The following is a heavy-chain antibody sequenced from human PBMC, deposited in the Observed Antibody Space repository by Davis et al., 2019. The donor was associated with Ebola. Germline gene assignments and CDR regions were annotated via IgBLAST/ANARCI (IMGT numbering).Heavy chain of an antibody. Sequence: PSETLSLTCTVSGGSISSHYWSWIRQPPGKGLEWIGYIFSSGSTSYNPSLKSRVAMSVDTSKNQFSLKLSSVTAADTAVYYCAREKDYYYHGLDVWGQGTTVTVSS. D-gene: IGHD2-15*01. CDR3: AREKDYYYHGLDV. J-gene: IGHJ6*02. V-gene: IGHV4-59*11. CDR2: IFSSGST. CDR1: GGSISSHY.